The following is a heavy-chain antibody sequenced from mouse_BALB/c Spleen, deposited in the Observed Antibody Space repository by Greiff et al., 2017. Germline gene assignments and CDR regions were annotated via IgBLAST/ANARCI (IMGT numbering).Heavy chain of an antibody. Sequence: VQLQQSGPELVKPGASVKMSCKASGYTFTDYYMDWVKQSHGESFEWIGRVNHYNGGTSYNQKFKGKATLTVDKSSSTAYMELNSLTSEDSAVYYCARQGDYDDPWFAYWGQGTLVTVSA. J-gene: IGHJ3*01. CDR3: ARQGDYDDPWFAY. V-gene: IGHV1-19*01. D-gene: IGHD2-4*01. CDR1: GYTFTDYY. CDR2: VNHYNGGT.